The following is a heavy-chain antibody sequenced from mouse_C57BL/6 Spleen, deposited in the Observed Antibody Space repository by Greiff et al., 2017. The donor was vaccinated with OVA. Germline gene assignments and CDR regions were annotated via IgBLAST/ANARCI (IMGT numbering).Heavy chain of an antibody. D-gene: IGHD1-1*01. CDR2: IDPSDSYT. CDR1: GYTFTSYW. V-gene: IGHV1-69*01. Sequence: VQLQQPGAELVMPGASVKLSCKASGYTFTSYWMHWVKQRPGQGLEWIGEIDPSDSYTNYNQKFKGKSTLTVDKSSSTAYMQLSSLTSEDSAVYYCARRDYYGRNWYFDVWGTGTTVTVSS. J-gene: IGHJ1*03. CDR3: ARRDYYGRNWYFDV.